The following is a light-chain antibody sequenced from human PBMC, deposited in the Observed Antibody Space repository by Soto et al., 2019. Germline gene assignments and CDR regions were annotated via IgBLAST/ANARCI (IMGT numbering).Light chain of an antibody. V-gene: IGKV3-15*01. CDR3: QQYNNWPREYT. Sequence: EIVMTQSPATLSVSPGERATLSCRASQSVSSNLAWYQQKPGQAPRLLIYGASTRATGIPARFSGSGPGTEFTLTISSLQSEDFAVYYCQQYNNWPREYTFGQGTKLEIK. J-gene: IGKJ2*01. CDR2: GAS. CDR1: QSVSSN.